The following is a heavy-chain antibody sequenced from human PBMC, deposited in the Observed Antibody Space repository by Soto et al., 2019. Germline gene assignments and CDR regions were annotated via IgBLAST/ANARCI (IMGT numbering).Heavy chain of an antibody. J-gene: IGHJ5*02. CDR1: GDSISSAGYS. CDR3: ARSVFP. Sequence: SETLSLTCTVSGDSISSAGYSWGWIRQPPGKGLEYIGTIYYSGNTYYNSSLKSRVTISVDTSKNQFSLKLTSVTAADTAVYYCARSVFPWGQGTLVTVSS. CDR2: IYYSGNT. V-gene: IGHV4-39*07.